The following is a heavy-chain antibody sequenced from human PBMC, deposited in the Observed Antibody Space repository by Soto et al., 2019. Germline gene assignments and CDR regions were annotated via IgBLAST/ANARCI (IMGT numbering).Heavy chain of an antibody. D-gene: IGHD3-10*01. V-gene: IGHV1-69*12. J-gene: IGHJ3*02. Sequence: QVQLVQSGAEVKKPGSSVKVSCKASGGTFSSYAISWVRQAPGQGLEWMGGIIPIFGTANYAQKFQGRVTITADESTRQAYMELSSLRSEDTAVYYCARGHGSGSYYPPDAFDIWGQGTMVTVSS. CDR1: GGTFSSYA. CDR2: IIPIFGTA. CDR3: ARGHGSGSYYPPDAFDI.